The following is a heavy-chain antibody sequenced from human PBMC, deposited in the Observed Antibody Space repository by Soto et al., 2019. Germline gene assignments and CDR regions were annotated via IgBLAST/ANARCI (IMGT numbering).Heavy chain of an antibody. CDR2: ISYDGSKK. CDR3: PKDWYNYGEFDY. CDR1: GFTFSSYG. V-gene: IGHV3-30*18. D-gene: IGHD1-1*01. Sequence: QVQLVESGGGVVQPGRSLRLSCAASGFTFSSYGMHWVRQAPGKGLEWVAVISYDGSKKYYADSVKGRFTISRDNSKNTLYLRMNSLKVEDTAVYYCPKDWYNYGEFDYWGQGTLVAVAS. J-gene: IGHJ4*02.